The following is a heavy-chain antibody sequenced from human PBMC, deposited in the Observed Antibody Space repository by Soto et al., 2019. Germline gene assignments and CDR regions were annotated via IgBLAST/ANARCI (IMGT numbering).Heavy chain of an antibody. Sequence: ASVKVSCKASGYTFTGYYMHWVRQAPGQGLEWMGWINPNSGGTNYAQKFQGWVTMTRDTSISTAYMELSRLRSDDTAVYYCERDRLKWELHPYYCMDVGGQGTTVPV. CDR2: INPNSGGT. CDR1: GYTFTGYY. J-gene: IGHJ6*02. D-gene: IGHD1-26*01. V-gene: IGHV1-2*04. CDR3: ERDRLKWELHPYYCMDV.